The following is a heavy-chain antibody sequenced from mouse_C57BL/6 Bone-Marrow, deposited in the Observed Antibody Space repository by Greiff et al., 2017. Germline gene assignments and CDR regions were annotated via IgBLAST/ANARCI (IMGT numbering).Heavy chain of an antibody. CDR3: ARHRWLLYFDY. V-gene: IGHV5-6*01. J-gene: IGHJ2*01. CDR1: GFTFSSYG. D-gene: IGHD2-3*01. CDR2: ISSGGSYT. Sequence: EVNLVESGGDLVKPGGSLKLSCAASGFTFSSYGMSWVRQTPDKRLEWVATISSGGSYTYYPDSVKGRFTISRDNAKNTLYLQMSSLKSEDTAMYYCARHRWLLYFDYWGQGTTLTVSS.